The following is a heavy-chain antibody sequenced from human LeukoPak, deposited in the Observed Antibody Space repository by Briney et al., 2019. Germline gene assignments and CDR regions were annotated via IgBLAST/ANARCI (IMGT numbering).Heavy chain of an antibody. CDR3: TTGYRYADNWFDP. V-gene: IGHV3-73*01. Sequence: EGSLRLSCAASGFTFSGSAMHWVRQASGKGLEWVGRIRSKANSYATAYAASVKGRFTISRDDSKNTAYLQMNSLKTEDTAVYYCTTGYRYADNWFDPWGQGTLVTVSS. D-gene: IGHD5-18*01. CDR1: GFTFSGSA. J-gene: IGHJ5*02. CDR2: IRSKANSYAT.